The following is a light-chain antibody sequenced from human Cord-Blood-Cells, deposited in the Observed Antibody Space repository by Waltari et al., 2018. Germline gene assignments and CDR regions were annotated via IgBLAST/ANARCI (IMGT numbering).Light chain of an antibody. CDR3: QQRSNWLT. CDR2: DAS. J-gene: IGKJ4*01. CDR1: QSVSSY. Sequence: EIVLTHSPATLSLSPGGRATLSCRASQSVSSYLARYQQKPGQAPRLLIYDASNRATGIPARFSGSGSGTDFTLTISSLEPEDFAVYYCQQRSNWLTFGGGTKVEIK. V-gene: IGKV3-11*01.